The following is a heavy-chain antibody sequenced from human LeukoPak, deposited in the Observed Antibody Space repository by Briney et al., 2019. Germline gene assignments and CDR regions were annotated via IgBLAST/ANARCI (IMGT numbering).Heavy chain of an antibody. CDR1: VNTFTDYY. Sequence: ASVKVSCKASVNTFTDYYMHWVRQAPGQGLEWMGWINPNSGGTSYAQKFQGRVTMTRDTSISTAYMELSRLRSDDTAIYYCAGGTGYSSPDYRGQGTLVTVSS. V-gene: IGHV1-2*02. CDR3: AGGTGYSSPDY. D-gene: IGHD3-9*01. CDR2: INPNSGGT. J-gene: IGHJ4*02.